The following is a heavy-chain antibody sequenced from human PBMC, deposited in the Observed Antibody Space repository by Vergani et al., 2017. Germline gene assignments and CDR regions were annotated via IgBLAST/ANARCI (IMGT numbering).Heavy chain of an antibody. V-gene: IGHV3-23*01. Sequence: EVQLLESGGGLVQPGGSLRLSCAASGFTFSSYDMSWVRQAPGKGLEWVSAITASGDNAYYADSVKGRFTIFKDNSKNTLYLQMSSLRAEETAVYYCAEQYDPSGGQIFDYWGQGTLVTVSS. CDR3: AEQYDPSGGQIFDY. CDR1: GFTFSSYD. J-gene: IGHJ4*02. D-gene: IGHD3-10*01. CDR2: ITASGDNA.